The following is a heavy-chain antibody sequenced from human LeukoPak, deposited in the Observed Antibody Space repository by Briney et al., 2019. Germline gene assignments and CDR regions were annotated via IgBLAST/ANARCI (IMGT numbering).Heavy chain of an antibody. J-gene: IGHJ4*02. V-gene: IGHV3-30*07. Sequence: SRDNSKNTLYLQMNSLRAEDTAVYYCARDLDYFDCWGQGTLVTVSS. CDR3: ARDLDYFDC.